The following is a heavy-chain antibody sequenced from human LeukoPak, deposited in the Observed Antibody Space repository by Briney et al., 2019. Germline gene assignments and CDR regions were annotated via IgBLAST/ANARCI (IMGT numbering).Heavy chain of an antibody. CDR3: ARVAESSSSSWFDP. CDR2: MNPNSGNT. D-gene: IGHD6-6*01. CDR1: GYTFTSYD. J-gene: IGHJ5*02. V-gene: IGHV1-8*01. Sequence: GASVKVSCKGSGYTFTSYDINWVRQATGQGLEWMGWMNPNSGNTGYAQKFQGRVSMTRNTSISTAYMELRSLTSEDTAVYYCARVAESSSSSWFDPWGQGALVTVSS.